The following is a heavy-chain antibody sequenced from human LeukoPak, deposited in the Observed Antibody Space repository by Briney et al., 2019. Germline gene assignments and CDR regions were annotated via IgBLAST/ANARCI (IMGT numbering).Heavy chain of an antibody. CDR2: ISYDGSNK. CDR3: ARGGTARGRRNYYYYYYMDV. V-gene: IGHV3-30-3*01. D-gene: IGHD6-6*01. CDR1: GFTFSSYA. J-gene: IGHJ6*03. Sequence: PGRSLRLSCAASGFTFSSYAMHWVRQAPGKGLEWVAVISYDGSNKYYADSVKGRFTISRDNSKNTLYLQMNSLRAEDTAVYYCARGGTARGRRNYYYYYYMDVWGKGTTVTVSS.